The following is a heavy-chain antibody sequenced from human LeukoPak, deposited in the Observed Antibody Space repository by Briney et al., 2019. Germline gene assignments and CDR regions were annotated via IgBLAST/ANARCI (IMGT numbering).Heavy chain of an antibody. D-gene: IGHD3-10*01. V-gene: IGHV3-48*03. CDR2: ISSSGLTA. CDR1: GSTFSRHE. CDR3: ARDSLYGTGRVVFDY. Sequence: GGSLRLSCAASGSTFSRHEMNWVRQAPGKGLEWLSYISSSGLTAYYADSVLGRFTISRDNAKNSLYLQMNSLRADDTAVYYCARDSLYGTGRVVFDYWGQGTLVTVSS. J-gene: IGHJ4*02.